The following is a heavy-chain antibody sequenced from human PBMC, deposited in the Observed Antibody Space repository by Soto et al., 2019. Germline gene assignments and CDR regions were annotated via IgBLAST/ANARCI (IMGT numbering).Heavy chain of an antibody. CDR1: GFMFRSYS. CDR3: SRAPFDSSDYFAY. V-gene: IGHV3-48*01. CDR2: IDAGGDNI. J-gene: IGHJ4*02. D-gene: IGHD3-22*01. Sequence: PGGSLRLSCEASGFMFRSYSMNWVRQTPGKGLEWIAYIDAGGDNIKYADSVKGRFTVSRDNSKNTMFLQMSSLRPEDTAVYFCSRAPFDSSDYFAYWGQGTLVTVSS.